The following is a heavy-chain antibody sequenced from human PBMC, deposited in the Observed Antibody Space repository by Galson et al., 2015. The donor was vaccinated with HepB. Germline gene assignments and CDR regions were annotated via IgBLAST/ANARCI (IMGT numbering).Heavy chain of an antibody. CDR1: GYTFTSYA. CDR2: INAGNGNT. Sequence: SVKVSCKASGYTFTSYAMHWVRQAPGQRLEWMGWINAGNGNTKYSQKFQGRVTITRDTSASTAYMELSSLRSEDAAVYYCARSPHKGEQQLVPTYWFDPWGQGTLVTVSS. D-gene: IGHD6-13*01. CDR3: ARSPHKGEQQLVPTYWFDP. V-gene: IGHV1-3*01. J-gene: IGHJ5*02.